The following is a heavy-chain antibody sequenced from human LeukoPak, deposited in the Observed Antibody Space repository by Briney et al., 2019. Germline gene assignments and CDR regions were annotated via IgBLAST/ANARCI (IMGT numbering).Heavy chain of an antibody. CDR1: GGSISTSNYY. CDR3: ARDGYSYGYRALDY. D-gene: IGHD5-18*01. Sequence: PSETLSLTCTVSGGSISTSNYYWGWIRQPPGKGLEWIGNIFYSGSTYYSPSLKSRVTISVDKSKNQFSLKLSSVTAADTAVYYCARDGYSYGYRALDYWGQGTLVTVSS. J-gene: IGHJ4*02. V-gene: IGHV4-39*07. CDR2: IFYSGST.